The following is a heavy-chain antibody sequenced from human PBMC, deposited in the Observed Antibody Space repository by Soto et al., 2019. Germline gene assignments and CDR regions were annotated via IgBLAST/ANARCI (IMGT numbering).Heavy chain of an antibody. J-gene: IGHJ3*01. CDR3: ASKDAPDDTLNV. V-gene: IGHV4-30-2*01. D-gene: IGHD2-8*01. Sequence: HLQLHESGSGLVKPSRTLSLTCAVSGGSISSGGYSWTWFRQPPGKGLEWIGYIYYSGNTYYNPSLKSRVTISGDRSKNQSTHNMSPVTTPDRAVYKCASKDAPDDTLNVWGQSTMITV. CDR2: IYYSGNT. CDR1: GGSISSGGYS.